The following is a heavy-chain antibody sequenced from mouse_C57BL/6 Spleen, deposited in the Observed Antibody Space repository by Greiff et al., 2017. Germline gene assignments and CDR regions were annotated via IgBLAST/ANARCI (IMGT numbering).Heavy chain of an antibody. V-gene: IGHV1-62-2*01. CDR2: FYPGSGSI. J-gene: IGHJ3*01. CDR1: GYTFTEYT. D-gene: IGHD1-1*01. Sequence: QVQLKESGAELVKPGASVKLSCKASGYTFTEYTIHWVKQRSGQGLEWIGWFYPGSGSIKYNEKFKDKATLTADKSSSTVYMELSRLTSEDSAVYFCARHEEGYYGSSPDWFAYWGQGTLVTVSA. CDR3: ARHEEGYYGSSPDWFAY.